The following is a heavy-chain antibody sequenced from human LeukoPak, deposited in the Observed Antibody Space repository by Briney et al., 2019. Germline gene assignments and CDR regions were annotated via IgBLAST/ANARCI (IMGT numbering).Heavy chain of an antibody. CDR2: ISAYNGNT. CDR1: GGTFSSYA. J-gene: IGHJ6*02. CDR3: ARELSIAAPPGMDV. D-gene: IGHD6-6*01. Sequence: ASVKVSCKASGGTFSSYAISWVRQAPGQGLEWMGWISAYNGNTNYAQKLQGRVTMTTDTSTSTAYMELRSLRSDDTAVYYCARELSIAAPPGMDVWGQGTTVTVSS. V-gene: IGHV1-18*01.